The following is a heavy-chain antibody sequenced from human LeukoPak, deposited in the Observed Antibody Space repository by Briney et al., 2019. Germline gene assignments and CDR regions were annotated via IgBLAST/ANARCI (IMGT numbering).Heavy chain of an antibody. CDR1: GGSISSGGYY. CDR2: IYYSGST. D-gene: IGHD3-3*01. J-gene: IGHJ5*02. CDR3: ARQGDFWSGYYHNPWFDP. V-gene: IGHV4-31*03. Sequence: NASETLSLTCTVSGGSISSGGYYWSWIRQHPGKGLEWIGYIYYSGSTYYNPSLKSRVTISVDTSKNQFSLKLSSVTAADMAVYYCARQGDFWSGYYHNPWFDPWGQGTLVTVSS.